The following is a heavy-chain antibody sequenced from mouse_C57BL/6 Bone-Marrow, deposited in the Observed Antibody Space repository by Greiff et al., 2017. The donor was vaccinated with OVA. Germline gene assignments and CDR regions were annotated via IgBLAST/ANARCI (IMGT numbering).Heavy chain of an antibody. J-gene: IGHJ2*01. D-gene: IGHD1-2*01. CDR3: AIARLHFDY. V-gene: IGHV1-26*01. CDR1: GYTFTDYY. Sequence: VQLQQSGPELVKPGASVKISCKASGYTFTDYYMNWVKQSHGKSLEWIGDINPNNGGTSYNQKFKGKATLTVDKSSSTAYMELRSLTSEDSAVYYCAIARLHFDYWGQGTTLTVSS. CDR2: INPNNGGT.